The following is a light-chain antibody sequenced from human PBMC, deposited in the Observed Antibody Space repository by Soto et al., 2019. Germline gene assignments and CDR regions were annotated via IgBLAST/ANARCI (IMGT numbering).Light chain of an antibody. CDR2: GAS. CDR3: QQYGSSPT. Sequence: EIVLTQSPGTLSLSPGERATLSCRASQSVSSSNLAWYQQEPGQAPRLLIYGASSRPSGIPDRFSGSGSGTDFTLTISSLEPEDFAVYYCQQYGSSPTFGQGTKVEIK. V-gene: IGKV3-20*01. CDR1: QSVSSSN. J-gene: IGKJ1*01.